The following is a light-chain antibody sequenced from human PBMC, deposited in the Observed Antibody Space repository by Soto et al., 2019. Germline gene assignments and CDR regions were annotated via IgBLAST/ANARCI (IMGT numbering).Light chain of an antibody. CDR3: QQYYKWPQWT. Sequence: EIVLTQSPATLSAYPGERANLTCRASESVLDYLAWFQQRPGQPPRLLIYGPATRATGIPGRFRGSGSGTEFTLTITSLQSEDFAVYYCQQYYKWPQWTIGQGTKVDI. V-gene: IGKV3-15*01. J-gene: IGKJ1*01. CDR1: ESVLDY. CDR2: GPA.